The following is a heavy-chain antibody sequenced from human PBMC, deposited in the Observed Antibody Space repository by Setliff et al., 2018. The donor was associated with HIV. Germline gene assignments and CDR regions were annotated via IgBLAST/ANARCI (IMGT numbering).Heavy chain of an antibody. CDR1: GYPFSGYG. V-gene: IGHV1-18*01. CDR3: ARGKTWLRFLDY. CDR2: ISAYSGDT. J-gene: IGHJ4*02. Sequence: ASVKVSCKASGYPFSGYGISWVRQAPGQGLEWMGWISAYSGDTNYAQKFQGRLTMTTDTSTSTAYMELRSLRSDDTAMYYCARGKTWLRFLDYWGQGTLVTVSS. D-gene: IGHD5-12*01.